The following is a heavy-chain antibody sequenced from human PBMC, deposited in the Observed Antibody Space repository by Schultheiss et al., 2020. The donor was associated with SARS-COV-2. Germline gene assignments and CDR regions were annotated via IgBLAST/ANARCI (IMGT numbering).Heavy chain of an antibody. CDR3: ASHSSGWYGRGDYYYGMDV. J-gene: IGHJ6*02. CDR1: GFTFSSYG. Sequence: GGSLRLSCAASGFTFSSYGMHWVRQAPGKGLEWVAVISYDGSNKYYADSVKGRFTISRDNAKNSLYLQMNSLRAEDTAVYYCASHSSGWYGRGDYYYGMDVWGQGTTVTVSS. D-gene: IGHD6-19*01. V-gene: IGHV3-30*03. CDR2: ISYDGSNK.